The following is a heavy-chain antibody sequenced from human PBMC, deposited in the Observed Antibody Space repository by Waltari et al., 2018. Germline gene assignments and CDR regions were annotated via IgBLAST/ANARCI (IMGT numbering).Heavy chain of an antibody. CDR3: AREHYGGGF. D-gene: IGHD4-17*01. Sequence: EVQLVESGGGVIQPGGSLRLSCAASGFPVSGNYMTWVRQAPGKGLEWVSVIYSGGTTYYADSVKGRFTISRDNSKNTVYLQLNSLTVEDTAVYYCAREHYGGGFWGQGTLVTVSS. CDR1: GFPVSGNY. CDR2: IYSGGTT. J-gene: IGHJ4*02. V-gene: IGHV3-53*01.